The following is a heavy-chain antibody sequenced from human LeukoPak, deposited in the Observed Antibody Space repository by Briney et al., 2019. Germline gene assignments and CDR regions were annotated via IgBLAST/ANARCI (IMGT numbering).Heavy chain of an antibody. CDR2: ISAYNGNT. CDR1: SYTFPSYG. J-gene: IGHJ3*02. V-gene: IGHV1-18*01. CDR3: ASGELWFGEFTHAFDI. Sequence: ASVKVSCKASSYTFPSYGFIWVRQAPGQGLEWMGWISAYNGNTNYAQKLQGRVTMTTDTSTTTAYMELRSLRSDDTAVYYCASGELWFGEFTHAFDIWGQGTMVIVSS. D-gene: IGHD3-10*01.